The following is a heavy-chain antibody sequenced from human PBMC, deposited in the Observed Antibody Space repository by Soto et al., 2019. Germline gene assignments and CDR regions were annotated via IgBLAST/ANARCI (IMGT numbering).Heavy chain of an antibody. Sequence: EASVKVSCKASGGTFSSYAISWVRQAPGQGLEWMGGIIPIFGTANYAQKFQGRVTITADESTSTAYMELSRLRSDDTAVYYCARDLARAYYDILTGYTTGGGMDVWGQGTTVTVSS. CDR1: GGTFSSYA. CDR3: ARDLARAYYDILTGYTTGGGMDV. V-gene: IGHV1-69*13. D-gene: IGHD3-9*01. CDR2: IIPIFGTA. J-gene: IGHJ6*02.